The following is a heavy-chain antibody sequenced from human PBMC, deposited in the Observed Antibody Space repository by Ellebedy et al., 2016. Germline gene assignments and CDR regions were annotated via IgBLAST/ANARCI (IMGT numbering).Heavy chain of an antibody. CDR1: GFTFSSYS. J-gene: IGHJ4*02. CDR3: ARDGTVTRNFDY. CDR2: ISSSSSYI. D-gene: IGHD4-17*01. Sequence: GESLKISXAASGFTFSSYSMNWVRQAPGKGLEWVSSISSSSSYIYYADSVKGRFTISRDNAKNSLYLQMNSLRAEDTAVHYCARDGTVTRNFDYWGQGTLVTVSS. V-gene: IGHV3-21*01.